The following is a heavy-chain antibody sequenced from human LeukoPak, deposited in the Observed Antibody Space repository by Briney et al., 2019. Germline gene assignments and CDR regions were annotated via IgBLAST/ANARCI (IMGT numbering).Heavy chain of an antibody. CDR2: IYPGDSDT. J-gene: IGHJ5*02. Sequence: GESLQISCQGSGYSFTSYWIGWVRQMPGKGLEWMGIIYPGDSDTRYSPSFQGQVTISADKSISTAYLQWSSLKASDTAMYYCARQGYSYGYWFDPWGQGTLVTVSS. V-gene: IGHV5-51*01. CDR1: GYSFTSYW. CDR3: ARQGYSYGYWFDP. D-gene: IGHD5-18*01.